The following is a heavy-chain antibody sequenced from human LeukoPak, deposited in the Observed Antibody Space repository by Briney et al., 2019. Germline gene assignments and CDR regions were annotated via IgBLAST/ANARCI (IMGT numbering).Heavy chain of an antibody. Sequence: ASVKVSCKASGLTYTSFAMQWVRQARGQRLEWIGWIVVGSGNTNYAQKFQERVTITRDMSTSTAYMELSSLRSEDTAVYYCAADLRSTVTTNCFDYWGQGTLVTVSS. CDR1: GLTYTSFA. CDR3: AADLRSTVTTNCFDY. J-gene: IGHJ4*02. CDR2: IVVGSGNT. D-gene: IGHD4-17*01. V-gene: IGHV1-58*02.